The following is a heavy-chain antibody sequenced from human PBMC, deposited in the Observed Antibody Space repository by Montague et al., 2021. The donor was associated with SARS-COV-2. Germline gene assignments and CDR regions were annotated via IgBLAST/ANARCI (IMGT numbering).Heavy chain of an antibody. D-gene: IGHD3-22*01. CDR3: ARGRGGYYDSSGYYRTGGGIDI. Sequence: TLSLTCTVSDDSISSGTYYWSWIRQPAGKGLEWSGRIYTSGGTNYNPSLKSRVAISVDTSKNQFSLKLSSVTAADTAVYYCARGRGGYYDSSGYYRTGGGIDIWGQGTMVTVSS. CDR1: DDSISSGTYY. J-gene: IGHJ3*02. CDR2: IYTSGGT. V-gene: IGHV4-61*02.